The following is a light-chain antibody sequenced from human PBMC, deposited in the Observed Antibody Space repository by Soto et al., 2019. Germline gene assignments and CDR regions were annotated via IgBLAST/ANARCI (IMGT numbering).Light chain of an antibody. Sequence: DIQMTQSPSSLSASVGDRVTITCRASQALSNYLAWYQQKPGKAPDLLIYSASTLQSGVPSRFSGSGSETEFSLTIRALQPEDFATYYCQQLSRYPLTLGGGTKVDIK. J-gene: IGKJ4*01. CDR2: SAS. CDR1: QALSNY. V-gene: IGKV1-9*01. CDR3: QQLSRYPLT.